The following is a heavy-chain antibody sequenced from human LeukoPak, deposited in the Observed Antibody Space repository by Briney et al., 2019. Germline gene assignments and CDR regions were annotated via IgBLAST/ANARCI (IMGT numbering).Heavy chain of an antibody. CDR2: ISYDGSNK. V-gene: IGHV3-30*18. J-gene: IGHJ4*02. Sequence: GGSLRLSCAASGFTFSSYGMHWVRQAPGKGLEWVAAISYDGSNKYYADSVKGRFTISRDNSKNTLYLQMNSLRAEDTAVYYCAKEGSGGWYEYYFDYWGQGTLVTVSS. CDR3: AKEGSGGWYEYYFDY. CDR1: GFTFSSYG. D-gene: IGHD6-19*01.